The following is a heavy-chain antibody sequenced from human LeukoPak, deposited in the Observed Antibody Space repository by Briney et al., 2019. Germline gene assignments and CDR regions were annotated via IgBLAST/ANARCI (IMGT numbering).Heavy chain of an antibody. Sequence: GGSLRLSCSASGFTFSQSAMHWVRQAPGRGLEYVSTISDNGGSTYYADSVKGRFTISRDNSKNTLYLQMSSLRVEDTAVYYCGKEESYYDSSSFSGLNDAFDIWGQGTMVTVSS. J-gene: IGHJ3*02. CDR3: GKEESYYDSSSFSGLNDAFDI. CDR2: ISDNGGST. D-gene: IGHD3-22*01. V-gene: IGHV3-64D*06. CDR1: GFTFSQSA.